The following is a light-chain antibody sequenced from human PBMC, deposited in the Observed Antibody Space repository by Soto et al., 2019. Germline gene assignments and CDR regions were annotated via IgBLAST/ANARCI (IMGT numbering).Light chain of an antibody. Sequence: QSAVTQPPSASRTPGQGVTISFSGSTSDILSNYVYWYQQLPGTAPKLLIYRNNKRPSGVPDRFSGSKSGTSTSLEITGLQAEDEADYYCQSYDSSMSGYVFGTGTKVTVL. CDR1: TSDILSNY. CDR2: RNN. CDR3: QSYDSSMSGYV. V-gene: IGLV1-47*01. J-gene: IGLJ1*01.